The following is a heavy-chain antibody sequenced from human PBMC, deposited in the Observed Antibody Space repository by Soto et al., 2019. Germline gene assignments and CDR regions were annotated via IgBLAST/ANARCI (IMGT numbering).Heavy chain of an antibody. J-gene: IGHJ6*03. CDR3: ARGESYYYYMDV. CDR2: IYYSGST. CDR1: GGSISSYY. V-gene: IGHV4-59*01. Sequence: SETLSLTCTVSGGSISSYYWSWIRQPPGKGLEWIGYIYYSGSTNYNPSLKSRVTISVDTSKNQFSLKLSSVTAADTAVYYCARGESYYYYMDVWGKGTTVTVSS.